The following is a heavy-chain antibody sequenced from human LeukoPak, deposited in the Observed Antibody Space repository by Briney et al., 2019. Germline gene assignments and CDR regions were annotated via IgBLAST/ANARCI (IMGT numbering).Heavy chain of an antibody. V-gene: IGHV3-49*03. CDR1: GFTFGDYG. D-gene: IGHD5-18*01. J-gene: IGHJ4*02. CDR3: VREWKDSAMITLDY. Sequence: PGRSLRLSCLASGFTFGDYGMSWFRQAPGKGLEWVSFIRRKAHGGTADYAASVKGRFTISRDDSKRIAYLQMDSLKSEDTAMYYCVREWKDSAMITLDYWGQGTLVTASS. CDR2: IRRKAHGGTA.